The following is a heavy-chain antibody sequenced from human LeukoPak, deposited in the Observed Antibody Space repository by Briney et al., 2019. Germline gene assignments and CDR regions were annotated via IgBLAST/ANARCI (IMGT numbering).Heavy chain of an antibody. CDR3: ARIPVAGPFDY. Sequence: PSETLSLTCTVSGGSISSYYWSWIRQPPGKGLEWIGYIYYSGSTNYNPSLKSRVTISVDTSKNQFSLKLSSVTAADTAVYYCARIPVAGPFDYWGQGTLVTVSS. D-gene: IGHD6-19*01. J-gene: IGHJ4*02. CDR1: GGSISSYY. V-gene: IGHV4-59*01. CDR2: IYYSGST.